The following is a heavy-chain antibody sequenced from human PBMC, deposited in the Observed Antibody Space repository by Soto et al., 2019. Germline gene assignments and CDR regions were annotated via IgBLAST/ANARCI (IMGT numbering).Heavy chain of an antibody. V-gene: IGHV1-2*04. Sequence: ASVKVSCKASGYTFTGYYMHWVRQAPGQGLEWMGWINPNSGGTNYAQKFQGWVTMTRDTSISTAYMELSRLRSDDTAVYYCARGYDFWSGSKWFDPWGQGTLGTVSS. CDR3: ARGYDFWSGSKWFDP. D-gene: IGHD3-3*01. CDR1: GYTFTGYY. CDR2: INPNSGGT. J-gene: IGHJ5*02.